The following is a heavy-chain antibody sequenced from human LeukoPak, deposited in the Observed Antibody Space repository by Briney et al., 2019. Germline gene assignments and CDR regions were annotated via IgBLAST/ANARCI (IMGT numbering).Heavy chain of an antibody. CDR1: GYTFTGYY. Sequence: ASVKVSCKASGYTFTGYYMHWVRQAPGQGLEWMGRINPNSGGTNYAQKFQGRVTMTRDTSISTAYMELSRLRSDDTAVYYCVSGGYYDYVWGTQSFDYWGQGTLVTVSS. CDR3: VSGGYYDYVWGTQSFDY. J-gene: IGHJ4*02. CDR2: INPNSGGT. D-gene: IGHD3-16*01. V-gene: IGHV1-2*06.